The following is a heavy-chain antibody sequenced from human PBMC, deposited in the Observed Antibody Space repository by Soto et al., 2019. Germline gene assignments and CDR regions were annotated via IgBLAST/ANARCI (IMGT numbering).Heavy chain of an antibody. CDR1: GGSIYSSPYY. CDR2: ISYSGST. J-gene: IGHJ5*02. V-gene: IGHV4-39*01. Sequence: SETLSLTWTVSGGSIYSSPYYWGWIRQSPGRGLECVGSISYSGSTFYNPSLKSRVTIFVHTSKNEFSLNLSPVTAADTALYYCSRRAPQGFDPWGQGTLVTSPQ. CDR3: SRRAPQGFDP.